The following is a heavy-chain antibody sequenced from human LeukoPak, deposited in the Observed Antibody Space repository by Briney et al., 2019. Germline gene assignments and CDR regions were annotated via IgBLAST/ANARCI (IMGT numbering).Heavy chain of an antibody. CDR2: INHSGST. CDR1: GGSFSGYY. J-gene: IGHJ3*02. CDR3: ARGGSSSGGGAFDI. Sequence: SETLSLTCAVYGGSFSGYYWSWIRQPPGKGLEWIGEINHSGSTNYNPSLKSRVTISVDTSKNQFSLKLSSVTAADAAVYYCARGGSSSGGGAFDIWGQGTMVTVSS. V-gene: IGHV4-34*01. D-gene: IGHD6-6*01.